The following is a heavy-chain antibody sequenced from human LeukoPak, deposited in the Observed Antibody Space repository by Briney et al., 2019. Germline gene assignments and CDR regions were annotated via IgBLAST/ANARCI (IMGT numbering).Heavy chain of an antibody. CDR2: IYYSGST. J-gene: IGHJ4*02. CDR1: GDSISSSIYY. CDR3: ARGDRRWGSSDY. V-gene: IGHV4-30-4*02. Sequence: SETLSLTCTVSGDSISSSIYYWSWVRQPPGKGLEWIGYIYYSGSTYYNPSLKSRVTISVDTSKNQFSLKLSSVTAADTAVYYCARGDRRWGSSDYWGQGTLVTVSS. D-gene: IGHD5-24*01.